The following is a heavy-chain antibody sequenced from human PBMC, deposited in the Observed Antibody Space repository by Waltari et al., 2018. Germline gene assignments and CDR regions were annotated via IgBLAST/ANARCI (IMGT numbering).Heavy chain of an antibody. CDR2: IYYSGST. CDR3: AGSSYGFWSGYSNYYFDY. V-gene: IGHV4-39*07. D-gene: IGHD3-3*01. Sequence: QLQLQESVPGLVKPSETLFLTSTFSGGSISSSSYYLGWIRQPPGKGLEWIGSIYYSGSTYYNPSLKCVVTISVDTSKNQCSLKLSSVTAADTAVYYCAGSSYGFWSGYSNYYFDYWGQGTLVTVSS. CDR1: GGSISSSSYY. J-gene: IGHJ4*02.